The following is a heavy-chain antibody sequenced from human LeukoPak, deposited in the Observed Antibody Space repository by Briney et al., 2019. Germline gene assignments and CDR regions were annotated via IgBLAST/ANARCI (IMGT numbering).Heavy chain of an antibody. J-gene: IGHJ4*02. CDR3: ARDRRESSLDY. D-gene: IGHD1-14*01. V-gene: IGHV3-48*01. CDR1: GFTFSRYS. Sequence: GGSLSLSRAVSGFTFSRYSMNCVRGAPGKGLEWVSCISSSSYTMYYAASVKGRFTISRDNAKNSLFLQMNGLRAEDAAVYYCARDRRESSLDYWGQGTLVTVSS. CDR2: ISSSSYTM.